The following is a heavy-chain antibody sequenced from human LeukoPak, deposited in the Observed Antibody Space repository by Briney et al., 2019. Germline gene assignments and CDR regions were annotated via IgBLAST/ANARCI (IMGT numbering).Heavy chain of an antibody. J-gene: IGHJ3*02. D-gene: IGHD3-10*01. Sequence: GESLKISCKGSGYSFTTYWIAWVRQMPGKGLEWMGIIYPGDSDTRYSPSFQGQVTISADKSISTAYLQWSSLKASDTAMYYCARSGLLGTVAFDIWGQGTMVTVSS. V-gene: IGHV5-51*01. CDR1: GYSFTTYW. CDR3: ARSGLLGTVAFDI. CDR2: IYPGDSDT.